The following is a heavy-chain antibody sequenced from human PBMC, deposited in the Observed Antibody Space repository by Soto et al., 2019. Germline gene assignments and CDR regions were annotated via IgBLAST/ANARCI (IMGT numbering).Heavy chain of an antibody. V-gene: IGHV3-33*01. D-gene: IGHD2-2*02. Sequence: PGGSLRLSCAASGFTFSSYGMHWVRQAPGKGLEWVADIWYDGSNKYYADSVKGRFTISRVNSKNTLYLQMNSLRAEDTAVYYCARERCSSTSCYSGAFDIWGQGTMVTVSS. CDR3: ARERCSSTSCYSGAFDI. CDR2: IWYDGSNK. J-gene: IGHJ3*02. CDR1: GFTFSSYG.